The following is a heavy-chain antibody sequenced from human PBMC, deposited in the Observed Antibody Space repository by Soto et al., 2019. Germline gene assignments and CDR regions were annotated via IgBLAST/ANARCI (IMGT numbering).Heavy chain of an antibody. D-gene: IGHD5-18*01. CDR2: IHYSGST. V-gene: IGHV4-59*12. CDR1: GGSISSYY. Sequence: SETLSLTCTVSGGSISSYYWSWIRQPPGKGLEWIGYIHYSGSTNYNPSLKSPVTISVDTSKNQFSLKLSSVTAADTAVYYCARGTIRGYSYGSTRTMYGMDVWGQGTTVTVS. CDR3: ARGTIRGYSYGSTRTMYGMDV. J-gene: IGHJ6*02.